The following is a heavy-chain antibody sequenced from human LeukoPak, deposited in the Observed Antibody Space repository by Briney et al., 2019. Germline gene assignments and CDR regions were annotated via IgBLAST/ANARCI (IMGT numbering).Heavy chain of an antibody. CDR1: GGTFSSYA. J-gene: IGHJ4*02. D-gene: IGHD6-6*01. V-gene: IGHV1-69*05. CDR2: IIPIFGTA. Sequence: SEKVSCKASGGTFSSYAISWVRQAPGHGREWMGGIIPIFGTANYAQKFQRRVTITTDESTRTAYMELSSLRSEDTAVYYCASRIAARGFDYWAQGTLVTVSS. CDR3: ASRIAARGFDY.